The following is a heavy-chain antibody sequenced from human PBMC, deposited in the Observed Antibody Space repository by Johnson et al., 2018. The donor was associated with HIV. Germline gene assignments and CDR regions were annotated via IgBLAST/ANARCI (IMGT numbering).Heavy chain of an antibody. CDR3: ARGEASGGDAFDI. V-gene: IGHV3-33*01. CDR1: GLIFSNYG. Sequence: QVQLVESGGGVVQPGGSLRLSCAASGLIFSNYGMHWVRQAPGKGLEWVALIWYDGTNKYYADSVKGRFTISRDNSKNTLYLQMNSLRDEDAAGYYCARGEASGGDAFDIWGQGTMVTVSS. J-gene: IGHJ3*02. CDR2: IWYDGTNK. D-gene: IGHD3-16*01.